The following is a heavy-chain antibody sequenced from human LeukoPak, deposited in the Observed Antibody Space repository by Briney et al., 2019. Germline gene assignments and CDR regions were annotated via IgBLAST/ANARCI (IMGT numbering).Heavy chain of an antibody. CDR3: ARGPYSSSWYSFFDY. CDR2: IYTSGST. Sequence: SETLSLTCTVSGGSISSYYWSWIRQPAGKGLEWIGRIYTSGSTNYNPSLKSRVTMSVDTSKNQFSLKLSSVTAADTAVYYCARGPYSSSWYSFFDYWGQGTLVTVSS. J-gene: IGHJ4*02. V-gene: IGHV4-4*07. CDR1: GGSISSYY. D-gene: IGHD6-13*01.